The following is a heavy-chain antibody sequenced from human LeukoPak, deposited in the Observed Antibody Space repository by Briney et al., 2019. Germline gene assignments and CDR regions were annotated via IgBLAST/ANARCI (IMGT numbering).Heavy chain of an antibody. Sequence: SVKVSCKASGGTFSSSSINWVRQAPGQGLEWMGRIIPILGTTDYAQKFQDRVTLTADTFTNTAHMELSSLRSEDTAVYYCARFEAYYDALGGMDVWGQGTTVIVSS. CDR3: ARFEAYYDALGGMDV. CDR2: IIPILGTT. CDR1: GGTFSSSS. V-gene: IGHV1-69*08. J-gene: IGHJ6*02. D-gene: IGHD3-22*01.